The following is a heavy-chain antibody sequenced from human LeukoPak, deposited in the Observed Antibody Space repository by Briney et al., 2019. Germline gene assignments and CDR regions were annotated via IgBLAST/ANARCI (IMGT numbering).Heavy chain of an antibody. CDR3: ARSPGSLRWFDP. Sequence: SETLSLTCTVSGGSVSSSSYYWSWIRQPPGKGLEWIGYIYYSGSTNYNPSLKSRVTISIDTSKNQFSLKLSSVTAADTAVYYCARSPGSLRWFDPWGQGTLVTVSS. V-gene: IGHV4-61*01. J-gene: IGHJ5*02. D-gene: IGHD3-10*01. CDR2: IYYSGST. CDR1: GGSVSSSSYY.